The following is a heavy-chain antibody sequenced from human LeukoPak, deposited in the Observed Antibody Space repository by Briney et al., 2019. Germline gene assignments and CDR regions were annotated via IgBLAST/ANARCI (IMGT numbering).Heavy chain of an antibody. D-gene: IGHD3-22*01. CDR3: ARDETDYYDSSGPAFDI. CDR2: MNPNSGNT. Sequence: ASVKVSCKASGYTFTSYDINWVRQATGQRLEWMGWMNPNSGNTGYAQKFQGRVTITRNTSISTAYMELSSLRSEDTAVYYCARDETDYYDSSGPAFDIWGQGTMVTVSS. CDR1: GYTFTSYD. V-gene: IGHV1-8*03. J-gene: IGHJ3*02.